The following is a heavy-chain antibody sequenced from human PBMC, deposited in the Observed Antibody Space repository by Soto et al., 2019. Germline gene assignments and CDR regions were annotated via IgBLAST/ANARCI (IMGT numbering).Heavy chain of an antibody. CDR2: IWYDGSNK. CDR1: GFTFSSYG. D-gene: IGHD4-17*01. V-gene: IGHV3-33*01. J-gene: IGHJ6*02. Sequence: GGSLRLSCAASGFTFSSYGMHWVRQAPGKGLEWVAVIWYDGSNKYYADSVKGRFTISRDNSKNTLYLQMSSLRAEDTAVYYCARDLFLPMTTVTHYYYYGMDVWGQGTTVTVSS. CDR3: ARDLFLPMTTVTHYYYYGMDV.